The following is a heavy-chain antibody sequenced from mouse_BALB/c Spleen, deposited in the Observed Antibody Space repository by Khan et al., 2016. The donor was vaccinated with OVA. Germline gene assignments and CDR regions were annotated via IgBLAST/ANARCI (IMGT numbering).Heavy chain of an antibody. D-gene: IGHD2-10*01. CDR3: ARQPYYHYNVMDY. J-gene: IGHJ4*01. V-gene: IGHV2-6-1*01. CDR2: MWSDGST. Sequence: QVQLKESGPGLVAPSQSLSITCTISGFSLTNYGVHWVRQPPGKGLEWLVLMWSDGSTTYNSALKSRLTISKDNSKSQVFLKMNSLQTDDTAMYFCARQPYYHYNVMDYWGQGTSVTCSS. CDR1: GFSLTNYG.